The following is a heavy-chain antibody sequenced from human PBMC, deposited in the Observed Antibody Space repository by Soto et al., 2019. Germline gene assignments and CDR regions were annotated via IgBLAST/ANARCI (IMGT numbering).Heavy chain of an antibody. D-gene: IGHD4-4*01. V-gene: IGHV4-30-4*01. Sequence: QVQLQESGPGLVKPSQTLSLTCTVSGGSISSGDSYWSWISQPPGKGLEWIAYIYSRGSTYYNPSLNSRVTISAYTTKNQFSLKMTSVTAADAAADFCAGAGDDYNCLHYWCQGTLVTVSS. CDR1: GGSISSGDSY. J-gene: IGHJ4*02. CDR3: AGAGDDYNCLHY. CDR2: IYSRGST.